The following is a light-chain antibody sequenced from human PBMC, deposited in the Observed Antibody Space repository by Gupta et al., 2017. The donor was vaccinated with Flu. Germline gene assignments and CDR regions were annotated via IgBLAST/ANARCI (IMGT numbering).Light chain of an antibody. J-gene: IGKJ5*01. Sequence: EIVLTQSPATLSLSPGERATLSCRASQSVSNYLAWYQQKPGQAPRLLIYDASNGATGIPAWCSGSGSGTVFTPTITSLEPEDFAVYYCQQRSNSPVTFGQGTQLEIK. CDR2: DAS. CDR1: QSVSNY. CDR3: QQRSNSPVT. V-gene: IGKV3-11*01.